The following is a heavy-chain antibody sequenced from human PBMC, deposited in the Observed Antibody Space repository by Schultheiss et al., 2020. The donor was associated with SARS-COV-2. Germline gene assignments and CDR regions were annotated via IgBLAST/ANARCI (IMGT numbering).Heavy chain of an antibody. CDR2: ISGSGGST. D-gene: IGHD6-13*01. Sequence: GESLKISCAASGFTFSSYAMSWVRQAPGKGLEWVSAISGSGGSTYYADSVKGRFTISRDNSKNTLYLQMNSLRAEDTAVYYYAKDSLSIGRIAAAGTWAFDVLGEGRMVT. J-gene: IGHJ3*01. V-gene: IGHV3-23*01. CDR3: AKDSLSIGRIAAAGTWAFDV. CDR1: GFTFSSYA.